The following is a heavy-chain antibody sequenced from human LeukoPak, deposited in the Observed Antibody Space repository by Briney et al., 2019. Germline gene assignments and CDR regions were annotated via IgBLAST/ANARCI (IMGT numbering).Heavy chain of an antibody. D-gene: IGHD6-19*01. CDR3: ARGHSSGWSDAFDI. Sequence: GGSLRLSCAASGFTFSSYAMHWVRQAPGKGLEWVAVISYDGSNKYYADSVKGRFTISRDNSENTLYLQMNSLRAEDTAVYYCARGHSSGWSDAFDIWGQGTMVTVSS. V-gene: IGHV3-30-3*01. J-gene: IGHJ3*02. CDR1: GFTFSSYA. CDR2: ISYDGSNK.